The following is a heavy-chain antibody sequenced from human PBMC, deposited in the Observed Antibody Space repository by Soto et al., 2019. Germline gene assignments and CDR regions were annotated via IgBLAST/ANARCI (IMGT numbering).Heavy chain of an antibody. CDR2: IWYDGSNK. D-gene: IGHD6-13*01. J-gene: IGHJ6*02. V-gene: IGHV3-33*01. CDR3: ARDSSSAAYYHYGMDV. Sequence: QVQLVESGGGVVQPGRSLRLSCAASGFTFSSYGMHWVRQAPGKGLEWVAVIWYDGSNKYYADSVKGRFTISRDNSKNTLYLQMNSLRAEDTAVYYCARDSSSAAYYHYGMDVWGQGTTVTVSS. CDR1: GFTFSSYG.